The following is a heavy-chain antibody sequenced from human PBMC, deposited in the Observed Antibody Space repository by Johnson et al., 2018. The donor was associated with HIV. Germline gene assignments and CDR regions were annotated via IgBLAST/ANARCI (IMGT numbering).Heavy chain of an antibody. J-gene: IGHJ3*02. CDR3: ARALGSAFDI. V-gene: IGHV3-30-3*01. CDR2: ISYDGSNT. CDR1: GFTFDDYA. Sequence: QVQLVESGGVVVQPGGSLRLSCAASGFTFDDYAMHWVRQAPGKGLEWVAVISYDGSNTYYADSVKGRFTISRDNSKNTMYLQINSLRAEDTAVYYCARALGSAFDIWGQGTMVTVSS.